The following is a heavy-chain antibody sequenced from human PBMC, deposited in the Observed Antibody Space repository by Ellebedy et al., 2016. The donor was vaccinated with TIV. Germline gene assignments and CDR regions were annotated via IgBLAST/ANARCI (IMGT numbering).Heavy chain of an antibody. CDR2: FDPEDGET. Sequence: ASVKVSCXVSGYTLTDLSMHWVRQAPGKGLEWMGGFDPEDGETIYAQKFQGRVTMTEDTSTDTAYMELSSLRSEDTAVYYCARAGRPPNYDSVDAFDIWGQGTMVTVSS. CDR3: ARAGRPPNYDSVDAFDI. D-gene: IGHD3-3*01. V-gene: IGHV1-24*01. J-gene: IGHJ3*02. CDR1: GYTLTDLS.